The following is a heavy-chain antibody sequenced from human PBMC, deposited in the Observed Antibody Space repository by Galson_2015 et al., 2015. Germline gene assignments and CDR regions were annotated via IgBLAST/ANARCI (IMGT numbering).Heavy chain of an antibody. J-gene: IGHJ4*02. Sequence: SVKVSCKASGYTFTSYGISWVRQAPGQGLEWMGWISAYNGNTNYAQKLQGRVTMTTDTSTSTAYMELRSLRSDDTAVYYCARDYRTSCYVCGWGYWGQGTLVTVSS. CDR3: ARDYRTSCYVCGWGY. D-gene: IGHD2-2*01. CDR2: ISAYNGNT. V-gene: IGHV1-18*01. CDR1: GYTFTSYG.